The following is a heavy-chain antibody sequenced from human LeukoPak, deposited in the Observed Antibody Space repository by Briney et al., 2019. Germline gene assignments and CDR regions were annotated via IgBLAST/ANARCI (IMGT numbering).Heavy chain of an antibody. V-gene: IGHV3-23*01. CDR3: ARKVAAPDY. Sequence: GGSLRLSCVASGFTFTNYGMNWVRQTPGKGLEWVSGFSGGSTYYTDSVKGRFTISRDNSKNTLYLQMNSLRAEDTAVYYCARKVAAPDYWGQGTLVTVSS. CDR2: FSGGST. J-gene: IGHJ4*02. D-gene: IGHD6-19*01. CDR1: GFTFTNYG.